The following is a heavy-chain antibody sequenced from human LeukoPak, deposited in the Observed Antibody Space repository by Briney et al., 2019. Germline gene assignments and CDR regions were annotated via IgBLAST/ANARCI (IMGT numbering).Heavy chain of an antibody. CDR2: IVPIFGTA. D-gene: IGHD2-2*01. V-gene: IGHV1-69*13. CDR3: ARDPTDDCSSTSCHFGY. CDR1: GGTFSSYA. Sequence: SVKVSCKASGGTFSSYAISWVRQAPGQGLEWMGGIVPIFGTANYAQKFQGRVTITADESTSTAYMELSSLRSEDTAVYYCARDPTDDCSSTSCHFGYWGQGTLVTVSS. J-gene: IGHJ4*02.